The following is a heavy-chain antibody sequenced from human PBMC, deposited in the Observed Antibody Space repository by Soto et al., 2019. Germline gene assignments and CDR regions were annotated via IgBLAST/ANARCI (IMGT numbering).Heavy chain of an antibody. CDR2: IYYSGRN. V-gene: IGHV4-39*01. J-gene: IGHJ5*02. Sequence: SETLSLTCSVSGGSVSTSSYFWGWIRQPPGKGLEWIGTIYYSGRNYYNPSLNSRVSISVDTSKNLILMKLTSVTAADTAVYYCARSRTNYYDGTGYWSWGQGNLVT. CDR3: ARSRTNYYDGTGYWS. CDR1: GGSVSTSSYF. D-gene: IGHD3-22*01.